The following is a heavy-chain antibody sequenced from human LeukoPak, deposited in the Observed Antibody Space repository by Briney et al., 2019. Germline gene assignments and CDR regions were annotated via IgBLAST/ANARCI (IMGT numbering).Heavy chain of an antibody. CDR3: ARAHATAMADY. V-gene: IGHV3-74*01. CDR2: INSDGSST. Sequence: PGGSLRLSCAASGFTFSSYWMHWVRQPPGKGLEWVSRINSDGSSTTYADSVKGRFTISRDDARNTLYLQMNSLRAEDTAVYYFARAHATAMADYWGQGTLVTVSS. CDR1: GFTFSSYW. J-gene: IGHJ4*02. D-gene: IGHD5-18*01.